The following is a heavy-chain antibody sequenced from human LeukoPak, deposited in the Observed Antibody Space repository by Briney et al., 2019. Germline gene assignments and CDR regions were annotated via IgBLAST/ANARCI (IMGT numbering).Heavy chain of an antibody. D-gene: IGHD3-22*01. Sequence: PSETLSLTCTVSGGSISSYYWSWIRQPPGKGLEWIGYIYYSGSTNYNPSLKSRVTISVDTSKNQFSLKLSSVTAADTAVYYCARGPNPSYYYDSSGYLDYWGQGTLVTVAS. V-gene: IGHV4-59*01. J-gene: IGHJ4*02. CDR2: IYYSGST. CDR1: GGSISSYY. CDR3: ARGPNPSYYYDSSGYLDY.